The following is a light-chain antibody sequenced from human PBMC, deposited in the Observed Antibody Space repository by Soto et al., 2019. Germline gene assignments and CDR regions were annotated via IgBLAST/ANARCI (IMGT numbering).Light chain of an antibody. CDR2: EVS. V-gene: IGLV2-14*01. Sequence: QSALTQPASVSLSPGQSITISCTGTTSDVGGYNYVSLYQQHPGKVPKLLIHEVSNRPSGVSNRFSGSKSGNTASLTISGLQAEDEADYYCLSKTSSISYVFGTGTKVTVL. CDR3: LSKTSSISYV. J-gene: IGLJ1*01. CDR1: TSDVGGYNY.